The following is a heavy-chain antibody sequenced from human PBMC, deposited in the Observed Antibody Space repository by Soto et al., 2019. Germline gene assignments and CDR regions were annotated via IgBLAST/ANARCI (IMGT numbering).Heavy chain of an antibody. CDR2: INHSGST. CDR1: GGSFSGYY. CDR3: ARGRKYQLLGRGYGSSDRFFDY. V-gene: IGHV4-34*01. Sequence: PSETLSLTCAVYGGSFSGYYWSWIRQPPGKGLEWIGEINHSGSTNYNPSLKSRVTISVDTSKNQFSLKLSSVTAADMAVYYCARGRKYQLLGRGYGSSDRFFDYWGQGTLVTVSS. J-gene: IGHJ4*02. D-gene: IGHD2-2*01.